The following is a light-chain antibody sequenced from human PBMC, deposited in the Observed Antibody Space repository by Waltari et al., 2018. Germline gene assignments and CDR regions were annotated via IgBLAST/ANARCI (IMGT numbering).Light chain of an antibody. CDR3: QQYYSDPWT. Sequence: DLLMTQSPDSLALSLGERATIHCKSSPSVLYSSNNQNFLAWYQQRPGQPPKLLVYGASTRESGVPDRFSGSGSGTDFTLIISSLQAEDVAVYYCQQYYSDPWTFGQGTKVEIK. V-gene: IGKV4-1*01. CDR1: PSVLYSSNNQNF. J-gene: IGKJ1*01. CDR2: GAS.